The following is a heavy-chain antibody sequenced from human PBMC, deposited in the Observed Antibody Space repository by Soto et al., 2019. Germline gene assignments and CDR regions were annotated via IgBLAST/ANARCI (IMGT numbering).Heavy chain of an antibody. CDR1: GGTFSSYA. D-gene: IGHD2-15*01. Sequence: VASVKVSCKASGGTFSSYAISWVRQAPGQGLEWMGGIIPIFGTANYAQKFQGRVTITADKSTSTAYMELSSLRSEDTAVYYCARESERDCSGGSCYSDFDYWGQGTLVTVSS. CDR3: ARESERDCSGGSCYSDFDY. V-gene: IGHV1-69*06. J-gene: IGHJ4*02. CDR2: IIPIFGTA.